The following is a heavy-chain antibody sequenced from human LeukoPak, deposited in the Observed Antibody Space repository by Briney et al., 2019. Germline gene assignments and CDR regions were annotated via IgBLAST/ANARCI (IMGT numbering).Heavy chain of an antibody. Sequence: ASVTVSCKASGYTFTSYGISWVRQAPGQGLEWMGWISAYNGNTNYAQKLQGRVTVTTDTSTSTAYMELRSLRSDDTAVYYCARGNDFWSGYEPDPYYFDYWGQGTLVTVSS. CDR3: ARGNDFWSGYEPDPYYFDY. CDR1: GYTFTSYG. CDR2: ISAYNGNT. J-gene: IGHJ4*02. V-gene: IGHV1-18*01. D-gene: IGHD3-3*01.